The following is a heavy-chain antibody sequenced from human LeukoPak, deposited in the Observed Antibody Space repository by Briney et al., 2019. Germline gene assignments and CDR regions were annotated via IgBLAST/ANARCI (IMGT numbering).Heavy chain of an antibody. CDR1: GFTFSSYA. D-gene: IGHD6-13*01. CDR3: AKGSSLSPYSHCDS. V-gene: IGHV3-23*01. J-gene: IGHJ4*02. CDR2: IGDNGFTT. Sequence: GGSLRLSCAATGFTFSSYAMTWVRQAPGKGLEWVAFIGDNGFTTSYSDSVKRRFTISRDNSKNTLYLQMNSLRAEDTAVFYCAKGSSLSPYSHCDSWGQGTLVTDSS.